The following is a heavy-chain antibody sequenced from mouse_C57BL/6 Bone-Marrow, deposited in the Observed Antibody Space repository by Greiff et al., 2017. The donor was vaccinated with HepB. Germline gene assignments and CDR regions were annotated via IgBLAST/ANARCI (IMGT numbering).Heavy chain of an antibody. CDR3: ARHYDGSSYDYFDY. V-gene: IGHV5-17*01. J-gene: IGHJ2*01. CDR2: ISSGSSTI. D-gene: IGHD1-1*01. Sequence: EVKLVESGGGLVKPGGSLKLSCAASGFTFSDYGMHWVRQAPEKGLEWVAYISSGSSTIYYADTVKGRFTISRDNAKNTLFLQMTSLRSEDTAMYYCARHYDGSSYDYFDYWGQGTTLTVSS. CDR1: GFTFSDYG.